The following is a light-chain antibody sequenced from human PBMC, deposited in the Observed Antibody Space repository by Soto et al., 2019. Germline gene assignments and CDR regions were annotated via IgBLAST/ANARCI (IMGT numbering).Light chain of an antibody. CDR2: DAS. CDR3: QQRSNSPIT. Sequence: EIVLTQSPATLSLSPGERATLSCRASQSVSSYLAWYQQKPGQAPRLLIYDASNRATGIPARFSGSGSGTDFTLTISSLEPEDFAVYYCQQRSNSPITFGEGTRLESK. J-gene: IGKJ5*01. V-gene: IGKV3-11*01. CDR1: QSVSSY.